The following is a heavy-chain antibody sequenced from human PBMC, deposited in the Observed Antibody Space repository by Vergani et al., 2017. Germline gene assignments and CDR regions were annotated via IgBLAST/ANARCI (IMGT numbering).Heavy chain of an antibody. CDR2: IKSDGSIT. D-gene: IGHD3-9*01. J-gene: IGHJ5*01. Sequence: DVHLAESGGGFFQPGGSLSLSCSASGFSFNSYWMPWVGQVPGKGLFWVSRIKSDGSITAYADSMKGRFTISRDNAQNTLYLQMNSLRVEDTGVYYCARARCIETCYMSNWLDSWGQGTLVTVSS. CDR3: ARARCIETCYMSNWLDS. V-gene: IGHV3-74*03. CDR1: GFSFNSYW.